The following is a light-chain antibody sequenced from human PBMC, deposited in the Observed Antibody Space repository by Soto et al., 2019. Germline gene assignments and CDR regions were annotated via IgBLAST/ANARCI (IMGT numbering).Light chain of an antibody. CDR1: QNILTY. V-gene: IGKV1-39*01. CDR3: QQSYSVPLT. CDR2: AAS. J-gene: IGKJ2*01. Sequence: DIQMTQSPSSLSASVGDRVTITCRSSQNILTYLNWYQQRPGEAPRFLIYAASNLQDGVPSRFSGSESGTEFTLTISSLQPEDFATYYCQQSYSVPLTFGPGTKLEMK.